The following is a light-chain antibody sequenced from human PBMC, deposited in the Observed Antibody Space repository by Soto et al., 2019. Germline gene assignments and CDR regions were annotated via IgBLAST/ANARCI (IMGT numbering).Light chain of an antibody. V-gene: IGLV2-8*01. CDR3: AAWDASLNGLV. CDR1: SSDVGGYNY. J-gene: IGLJ2*01. CDR2: EVS. Sequence: QSALTQPPSASGSPGQSVTISCTGTSSDVGGYNYVSWYQQHPGKAPKLMIYEVSKRPSGVPDRFSGSKSGNTASLTVSGLQAEDEADYYCAAWDASLNGLVFGGGTKLTVL.